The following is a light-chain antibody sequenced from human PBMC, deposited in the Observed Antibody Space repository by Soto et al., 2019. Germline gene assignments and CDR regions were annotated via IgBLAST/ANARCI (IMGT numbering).Light chain of an antibody. Sequence: DIQMTQSPSTLSASVGDRVTITCRAIQSISSWLAWYQQKPGKVPKLLIYAASTLQSGVPSRFSGSGSGTDFTLTISRLEPEDFAVYYCQQYGSSPPEWTFGQGTKVDIK. CDR3: QQYGSSPPEWT. V-gene: IGKV1-27*01. CDR1: QSISSW. J-gene: IGKJ1*01. CDR2: AAS.